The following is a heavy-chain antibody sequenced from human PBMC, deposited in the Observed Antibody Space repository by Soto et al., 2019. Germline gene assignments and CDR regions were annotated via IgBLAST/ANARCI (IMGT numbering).Heavy chain of an antibody. Sequence: SVKVSCKASGGTFSSYAISWVRHAPGQGLEWMGGIIPIFGTANYAQKFQGRVTITADESTSTAYMELSSLRSEDTAVYYCATRKYYYGSSGYYNADFQHWGQGTLVTVSS. V-gene: IGHV1-69*13. D-gene: IGHD3-22*01. J-gene: IGHJ1*01. CDR2: IIPIFGTA. CDR3: ATRKYYYGSSGYYNADFQH. CDR1: GGTFSSYA.